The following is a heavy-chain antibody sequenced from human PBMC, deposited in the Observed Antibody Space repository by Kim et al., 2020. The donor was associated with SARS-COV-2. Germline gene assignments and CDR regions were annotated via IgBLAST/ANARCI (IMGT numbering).Heavy chain of an antibody. CDR2: IYYSGST. Sequence: SETLSLTCTVSGGSISSSSYYWGWIRQPPGKGLEWIGSIYYSGSTYYNPSLKSRVTISVDTSKNQFSLKLSSVTAADTAVYYCARRSTVTRKGPFDYWGQGTLVTVSS. CDR1: GGSISSSSYY. V-gene: IGHV4-39*01. J-gene: IGHJ4*02. D-gene: IGHD4-17*01. CDR3: ARRSTVTRKGPFDY.